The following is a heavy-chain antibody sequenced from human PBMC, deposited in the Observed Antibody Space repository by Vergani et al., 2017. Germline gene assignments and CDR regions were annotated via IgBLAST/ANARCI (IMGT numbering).Heavy chain of an antibody. CDR3: ARDLRLLYNRFDP. CDR1: GFTFSSYG. D-gene: IGHD1-14*01. CDR2: TWYDGNNK. V-gene: IGHV3-33*01. J-gene: IGHJ5*02. Sequence: QVQLVESGGGVVQPGGSLRLSCAASGFTFSSYGMHWVRQAPGKGLEWVADTWYDGNNKQYADSVKGRFTISRDNSKSTMYLQMNSLRDEDTGVYYCARDLRLLYNRFDPWGQGTLVTVSS.